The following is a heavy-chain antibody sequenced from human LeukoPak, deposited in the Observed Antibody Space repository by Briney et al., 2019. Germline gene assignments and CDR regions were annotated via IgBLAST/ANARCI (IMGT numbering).Heavy chain of an antibody. D-gene: IGHD3-10*01. CDR3: SRPLSFGELFRLDD. V-gene: IGHV3-48*03. J-gene: IGHJ4*02. CDR2: ISRSGAYT. CDR1: GFTFNDYD. Sequence: GGSLRLSCAGSGFTFNDYDMNWVRQAPGKGPEWVSYISRSGAYTYYTDSVKGRFTVSRDNAKKLLFLQMDGLRAEDTALYYCSRPLSFGELFRLDDWGQGTLVTVSS.